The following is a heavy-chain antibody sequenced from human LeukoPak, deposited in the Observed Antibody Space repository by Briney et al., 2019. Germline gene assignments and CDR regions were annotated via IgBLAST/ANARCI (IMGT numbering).Heavy chain of an antibody. CDR3: ARVSNWYYYDSSGYYLDY. J-gene: IGHJ4*02. D-gene: IGHD3-22*01. CDR2: IYYSGST. Sequence: SETLSLTCTVSGGSISSYYWSWIRQPPGKGLEWIGYIYYSGSTNYNPSLKSRVTISVDTSKNQFSLKLSSVTAADTAVYYCARVSNWYYYDSSGYYLDYWGQGTLVTVSS. CDR1: GGSISSYY. V-gene: IGHV4-59*01.